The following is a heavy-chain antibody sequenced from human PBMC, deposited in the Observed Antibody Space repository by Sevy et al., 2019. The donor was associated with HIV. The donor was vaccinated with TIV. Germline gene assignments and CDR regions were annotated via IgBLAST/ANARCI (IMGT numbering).Heavy chain of an antibody. CDR1: GFTFSSYA. V-gene: IGHV3-23*01. J-gene: IGHJ4*02. D-gene: IGHD6-13*01. Sequence: GGSLRLSCAASGFTFSSYAMSWVRQAPGKGLEWVSAISGSGGSTYYADSVKGRFTISRDNSKNTLYLQMNSLRAEDTAVYYCAKDSSSWYYYFDYWGQRTLVTVSS. CDR2: ISGSGGST. CDR3: AKDSSSWYYYFDY.